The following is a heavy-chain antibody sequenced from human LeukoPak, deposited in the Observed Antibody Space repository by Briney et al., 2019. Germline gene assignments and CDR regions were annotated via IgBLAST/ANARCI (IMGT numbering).Heavy chain of an antibody. CDR2: ISAYNGDS. D-gene: IGHD2-2*01. V-gene: IGHV1-18*01. Sequence: ASVKVSCKASGYSFTNYGISWVRQAPGQGLEWMGRISAYNGDSNSVQKFQGRLTMTTDTPTSTAYMELRSLRSDDTAVYYCARSCGSSSCVFVYWGQGTLVTVSS. CDR1: GYSFTNYG. J-gene: IGHJ4*02. CDR3: ARSCGSSSCVFVY.